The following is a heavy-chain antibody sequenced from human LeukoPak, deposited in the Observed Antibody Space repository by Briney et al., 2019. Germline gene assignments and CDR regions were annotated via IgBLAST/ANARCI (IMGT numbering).Heavy chain of an antibody. J-gene: IGHJ3*02. CDR3: ARDLNRYSGTYYGSFDI. CDR1: GFTFDDYS. D-gene: IGHD1-26*01. Sequence: TAGGSLRLSCAASGFTFDDYSMNWVRQAPGKGLEWVSSISSGSSYIYYADSVEGRFTISRDNAKNSLYLQMNSLRAEDTAVYYCARDLNRYSGTYYGSFDIWGPGTMVTVSS. V-gene: IGHV3-21*01. CDR2: ISSGSSYI.